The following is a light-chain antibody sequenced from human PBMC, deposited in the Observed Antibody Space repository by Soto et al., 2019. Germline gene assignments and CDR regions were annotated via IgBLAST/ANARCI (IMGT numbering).Light chain of an antibody. CDR1: QSVSSSY. Sequence: EIVLTQSTGTLSLSPGERATLSCRASQSVSSSYLAWYQQKPGQAPRVLIYGASSRATGIPDRFSGSGSGKDFTLTISRLEPEDFAVYYCQQYGSAPPNTFGQGTKLEIK. CDR2: GAS. V-gene: IGKV3-20*01. J-gene: IGKJ2*01. CDR3: QQYGSAPPNT.